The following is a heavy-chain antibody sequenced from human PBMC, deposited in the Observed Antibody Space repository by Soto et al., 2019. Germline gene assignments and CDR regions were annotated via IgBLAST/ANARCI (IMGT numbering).Heavy chain of an antibody. CDR3: ARDSLGGGMDV. CDR2: ISRTSIYI. Sequence: ESGGGLVKPGGSLRLSCAASGFIFSNYSMNWVRQAPGRGLEWVSAISRTSIYIYYPDSLHGRFTVSRDNAKNSLYLQMNSLRAEDTAVYYCARDSLGGGMDVWGQGTTVTVSS. J-gene: IGHJ6*02. D-gene: IGHD3-16*01. CDR1: GFIFSNYS. V-gene: IGHV3-21*01.